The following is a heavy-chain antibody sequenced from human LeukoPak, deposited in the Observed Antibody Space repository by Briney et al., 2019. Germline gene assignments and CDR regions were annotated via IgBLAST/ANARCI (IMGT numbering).Heavy chain of an antibody. J-gene: IGHJ3*02. Sequence: SETLSLTCTVSGGSISSYYWSWIRQPPRKGLEWIGYIYYSGSTNYNPSLKSRVTISVDTSKNQFSLKLSSVTAADTAVYYCARGSLGQLWLQGNAFDIWGQGTMVTVSS. CDR1: GGSISSYY. D-gene: IGHD5-18*01. CDR3: ARGSLGQLWLQGNAFDI. CDR2: IYYSGST. V-gene: IGHV4-59*08.